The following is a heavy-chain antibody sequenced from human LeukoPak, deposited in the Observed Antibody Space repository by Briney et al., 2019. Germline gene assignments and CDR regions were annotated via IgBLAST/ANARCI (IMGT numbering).Heavy chain of an antibody. CDR1: GFTFSSFA. V-gene: IGHV3-23*01. Sequence: AGGSLRLSCAASGFTFSSFAMSWVRQAPGEGLEWVSAISSSGGSTYYADSVKGRFTISRDNSKNTLYLQMNSLRAEDTAVYFCVSGYSSSWSKFDYWGQGTLVTVSS. D-gene: IGHD6-13*01. J-gene: IGHJ4*02. CDR3: VSGYSSSWSKFDY. CDR2: ISSSGGST.